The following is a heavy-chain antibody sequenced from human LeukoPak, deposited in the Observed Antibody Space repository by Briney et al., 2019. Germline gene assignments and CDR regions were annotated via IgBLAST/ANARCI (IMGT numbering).Heavy chain of an antibody. V-gene: IGHV4-39*01. D-gene: IGHD4-17*01. CDR3: ARHDYGANWFDP. J-gene: IGHJ5*02. Sequence: SETLSLTCSVSGGSISRSSYYWGWIRQPPGKGLEWIGSIYYSGSTYYNPSLKSRVTTSVDTSKNQFSLKLSSVTAADTAVYYCARHDYGANWFDPWGQGTLVIVSS. CDR1: GGSISRSSYY. CDR2: IYYSGST.